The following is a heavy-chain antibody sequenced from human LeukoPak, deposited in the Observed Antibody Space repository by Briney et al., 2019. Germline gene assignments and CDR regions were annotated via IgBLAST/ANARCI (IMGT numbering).Heavy chain of an antibody. J-gene: IGHJ4*02. CDR1: GFTFSSYA. Sequence: QPGGSLRLSCAASGFTFSSYAKSWVRQAPGMGLEWVSTISGSGGSTYHADSVKGRFTISRDNAKNSLYLQMNSLRADDTAVYYCAREERESQGFDYWGQGTLVTVSS. V-gene: IGHV3-23*01. CDR2: ISGSGGST. CDR3: AREERESQGFDY.